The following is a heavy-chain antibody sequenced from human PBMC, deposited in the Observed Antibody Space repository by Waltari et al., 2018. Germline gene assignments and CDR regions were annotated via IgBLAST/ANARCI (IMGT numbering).Heavy chain of an antibody. V-gene: IGHV3-48*01. J-gene: IGHJ6*02. CDR1: GFTFSGYS. CDR2: ISSSSTI. Sequence: VQLVESGGGVVQPGRSLRLSCAASGFTFSGYSMNWVRQAPGKGLEWVSYISSSSTIYYADSVKGRFTISRDNAKNSLYLQMNSLRAEDTAVYYCARDHVRHGMDVWGQGTTVTVSS. D-gene: IGHD3-10*02. CDR3: ARDHVRHGMDV.